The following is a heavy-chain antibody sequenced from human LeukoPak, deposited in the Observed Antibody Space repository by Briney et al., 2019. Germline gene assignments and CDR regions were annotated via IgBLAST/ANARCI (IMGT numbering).Heavy chain of an antibody. Sequence: PGGSLRLSCAASGFTFSKYGMSWVRQAPGKGLEWVSVISGSGGTTYYADSVKGRFSISRDNSNNTLYLQMNSLRAEDTAIYYCATYRQVLLPFESWGQGTLVTVSS. V-gene: IGHV3-23*01. J-gene: IGHJ4*02. CDR2: ISGSGGTT. D-gene: IGHD2-8*02. CDR1: GFTFSKYG. CDR3: ATYRQVLLPFES.